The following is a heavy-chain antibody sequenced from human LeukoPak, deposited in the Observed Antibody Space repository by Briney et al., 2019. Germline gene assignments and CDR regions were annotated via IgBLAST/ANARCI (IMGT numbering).Heavy chain of an antibody. J-gene: IGHJ4*02. Sequence: KPSETLSLTCAVYGGSFSGYYWSWIRQPPGKGLEWIGEINHSGSTNYNPSLKSRVTISVDTSKNQFSLKLSSVTAADTAVYYCATQPQKTYYDFWSGYYSYWGQGTLVTVSS. V-gene: IGHV4-34*01. D-gene: IGHD3-3*01. CDR1: GGSFSGYY. CDR2: INHSGST. CDR3: ATQPQKTYYDFWSGYYSY.